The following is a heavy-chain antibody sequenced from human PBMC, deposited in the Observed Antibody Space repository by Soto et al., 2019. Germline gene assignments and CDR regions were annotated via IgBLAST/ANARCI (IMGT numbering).Heavy chain of an antibody. CDR3: ARDYDSSGYDY. D-gene: IGHD3-22*01. V-gene: IGHV3-21*01. CDR2: ISSSSSYI. Sequence: EVQLVESGGGLVKPGGSLRLSCAASGFTFSSYSMNWVRQAPGKGLEWVSSISSSSSYIYYAESVKGRFTISRDNAKNSLYLQMNSLRAEDTAVYYCARDYDSSGYDYWGQGTLVTVSS. J-gene: IGHJ4*02. CDR1: GFTFSSYS.